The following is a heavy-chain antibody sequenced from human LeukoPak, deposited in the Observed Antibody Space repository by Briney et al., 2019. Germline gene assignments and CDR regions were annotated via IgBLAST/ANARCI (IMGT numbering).Heavy chain of an antibody. V-gene: IGHV3-9*01. J-gene: IGHJ4*02. Sequence: PGRSLRLSCAASGFTFDDYAMHWVRQAPGKGLEWVSGISWNSGSIGYADSVKGRFTISRDNAKNSLYLQMNSLRAEDTALYYCAKDSHYDILTGYYDYWGQGTLVTVSS. CDR2: ISWNSGSI. CDR1: GFTFDDYA. D-gene: IGHD3-9*01. CDR3: AKDSHYDILTGYYDY.